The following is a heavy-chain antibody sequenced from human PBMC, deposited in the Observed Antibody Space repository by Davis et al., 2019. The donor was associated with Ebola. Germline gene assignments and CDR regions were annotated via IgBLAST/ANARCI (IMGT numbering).Heavy chain of an antibody. V-gene: IGHV3-23*01. CDR2: ISGGGDNT. CDR1: GFTVSSNY. Sequence: GESLKISCAASGFTVSSNYMSWVRQAPGKGLEWVSTISGGGDNTYYADSVKGRFTISRDNSKNTLYLQMNSLRAEDTAVYYCAKDEYQLLSGSWVVWGQGTTVTVSS. CDR3: AKDEYQLLSGSWVV. D-gene: IGHD2-2*01. J-gene: IGHJ6*02.